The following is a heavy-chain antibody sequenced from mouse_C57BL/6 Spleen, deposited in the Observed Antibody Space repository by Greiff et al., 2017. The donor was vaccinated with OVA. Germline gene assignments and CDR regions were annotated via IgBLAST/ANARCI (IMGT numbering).Heavy chain of an antibody. CDR2: IDPSDSYT. J-gene: IGHJ2*01. CDR1: GYTFTSYW. CDR3: ARILYYSNYAHYFDY. Sequence: VKLQQPGAELVMPGASVKLSCKASGYTFTSYWMHWVKQRPGQGLEWIGEIDPSDSYTNYNQKFKGKSTLTVDKSSSTAYMQLSSLTSEDSAVYYCARILYYSNYAHYFDYWGQGTTLTVSS. D-gene: IGHD2-5*01. V-gene: IGHV1-69*01.